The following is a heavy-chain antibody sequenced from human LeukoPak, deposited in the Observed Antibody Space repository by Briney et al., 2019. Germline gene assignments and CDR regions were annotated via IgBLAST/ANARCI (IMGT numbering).Heavy chain of an antibody. J-gene: IGHJ4*02. V-gene: IGHV4-31*03. CDR3: ARKGNGIYYFDY. D-gene: IGHD2/OR15-2a*01. Sequence: PSQTLSVTCTVSGGSISSGGYYGSWIRQLPGKGLEWIGYIYNTGSTYYNPSLQSRVTVSVDTSKNQFSLKLSSVTAADTAVYYCARKGNGIYYFDYWGQGTLVTVSS. CDR1: GGSISSGGYY. CDR2: IYNTGST.